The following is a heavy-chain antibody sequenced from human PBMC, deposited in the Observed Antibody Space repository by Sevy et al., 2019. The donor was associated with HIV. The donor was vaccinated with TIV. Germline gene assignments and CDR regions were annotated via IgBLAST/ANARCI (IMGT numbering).Heavy chain of an antibody. J-gene: IGHJ4*02. CDR1: GFTFRNYG. Sequence: GGSLRLSCAASGFTFRNYGMHWVRQAPGKGLEWVAVMSKDGTNKHYANSVKGRFTISRDNSKSKLYLQMDSLRAEDTAVYYCAKDTTLYCGYFNYWGQGTLVTVSS. V-gene: IGHV3-30*18. CDR3: AKDTTLYCGYFNY. CDR2: MSKDGTNK. D-gene: IGHD2-21*01.